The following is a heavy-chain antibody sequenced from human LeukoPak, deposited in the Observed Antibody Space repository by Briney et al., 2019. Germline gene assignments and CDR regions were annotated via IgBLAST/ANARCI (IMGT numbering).Heavy chain of an antibody. D-gene: IGHD3-16*01. CDR3: ARDPPVKGVDY. CDR1: GFTFDDYA. Sequence: GGSLRLSCAASGFTFDDYAMHWVRQAPGKGLEGVARINSARTSTNYADSVKGRFTISRDNAKNTLYLQMNSVRAEDTAVYYCARDPPVKGVDYWGQGTLVTVS. J-gene: IGHJ4*02. CDR2: INSARTST. V-gene: IGHV3-74*01.